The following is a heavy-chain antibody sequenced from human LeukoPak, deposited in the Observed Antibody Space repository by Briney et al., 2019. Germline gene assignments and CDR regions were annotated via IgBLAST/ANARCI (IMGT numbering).Heavy chain of an antibody. CDR2: ISSSSSYI. J-gene: IGHJ5*02. D-gene: IGHD1-1*01. Sequence: GGSLRLSCAASGFTFSSYSMNWVRQAPGKGLEWVSSISSSSSYIYYADSVKGRFTISRDNAKNSLYLQMNSLRAEVTAVYYCAKGNRLERRGGWFDPWGQGTLVTVSS. CDR1: GFTFSSYS. V-gene: IGHV3-21*04. CDR3: AKGNRLERRGGWFDP.